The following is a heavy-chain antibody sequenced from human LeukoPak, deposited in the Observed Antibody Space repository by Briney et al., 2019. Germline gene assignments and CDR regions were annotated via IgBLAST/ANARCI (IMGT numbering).Heavy chain of an antibody. J-gene: IGHJ4*02. Sequence: SETLSLTCTVSGGPISSYCWSWIRQPPGKGLEWIGYIYYSGSTNYNPSLKSRVTISVDTSKNQFSLKLSSVTAADTAAYYCASFDAAAGAYWGQGTLVTVSS. CDR1: GGPISSYC. V-gene: IGHV4-59*01. CDR3: ASFDAAAGAY. CDR2: IYYSGST. D-gene: IGHD6-13*01.